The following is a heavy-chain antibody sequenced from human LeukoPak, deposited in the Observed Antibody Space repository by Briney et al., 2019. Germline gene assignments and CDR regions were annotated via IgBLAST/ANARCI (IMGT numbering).Heavy chain of an antibody. CDR1: GFTFSSYG. CDR3: AKSSGGSFDY. V-gene: IGHV3-23*01. D-gene: IGHD1-26*01. CDR2: ITPNGGST. J-gene: IGHJ4*02. Sequence: QRWGTLRLSCAASGFTFSSYGINWVRQAPGKGLEWVSGITPNGGSTYYADSVKGRFTISRDNSKNTLSLQMNSLRAEDTAVYYCAKSSGGSFDYWGQGTLVTVSS.